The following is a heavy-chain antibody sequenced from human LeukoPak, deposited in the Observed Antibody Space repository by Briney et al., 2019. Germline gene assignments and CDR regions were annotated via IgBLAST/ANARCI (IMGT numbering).Heavy chain of an antibody. Sequence: PSETLSLTCTVSGGSISSSSYYWGWIRQPPGKGLEWIGSIYYSGSTYYNPSLKSRVTISVDTSKKQFSLKLSSVTAADTAVYYCARVWRSSSSPYFFDYWGQGTLVTVSS. J-gene: IGHJ4*02. CDR2: IYYSGST. V-gene: IGHV4-39*01. CDR3: ARVWRSSSSPYFFDY. D-gene: IGHD6-13*01. CDR1: GGSISSSSYY.